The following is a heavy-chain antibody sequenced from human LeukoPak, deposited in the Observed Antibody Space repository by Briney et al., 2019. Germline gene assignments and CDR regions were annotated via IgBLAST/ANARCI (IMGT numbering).Heavy chain of an antibody. J-gene: IGHJ5*02. CDR1: GFTFSSYW. V-gene: IGHV4-59*01. D-gene: IGHD3-9*01. CDR3: ARGAMVRYFDRTNWFDP. CDR2: IYYSGST. Sequence: GSLRLSCAASGFTFSSYWMHWIRQPPGKGLEWIGYIYYSGSTNYNPSLKSRVTISVDTSKNQFSLKLSSVTAADTAVYYCARGAMVRYFDRTNWFDPWGQGTLVTVSS.